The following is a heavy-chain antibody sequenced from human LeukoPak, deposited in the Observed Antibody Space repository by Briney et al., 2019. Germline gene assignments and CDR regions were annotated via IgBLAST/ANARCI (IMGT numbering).Heavy chain of an antibody. V-gene: IGHV4-31*03. CDR2: IYYSGST. CDR1: GGSISSGGYY. J-gene: IGHJ4*02. Sequence: SQTLSLTCTVSGGSISSGGYYWSWLRQHPGKGLEWIGYIYYSGSTYYNPSLKSRVTISVDTSKNQFSLKLSSVTAADTAVYYCARQISSGWYYFDYWGQGTLVTVSS. CDR3: ARQISSGWYYFDY. D-gene: IGHD6-19*01.